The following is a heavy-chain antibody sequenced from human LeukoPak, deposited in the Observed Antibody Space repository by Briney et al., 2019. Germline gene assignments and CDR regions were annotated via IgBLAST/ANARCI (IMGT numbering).Heavy chain of an antibody. Sequence: PGGSLRLSCTASGFTFSDHYMDWVRQAPGKGLEWVGRTANKANSYITYYAASVKGRFVISTDDSKNSLHLQMSSLKTEDTAVYYCAGRPLSSPHSFDDWGQGTLVTVSS. CDR2: TANKANSYIT. CDR1: GFTFSDHY. V-gene: IGHV3-72*01. J-gene: IGHJ4*02. CDR3: AGRPLSSPHSFDD. D-gene: IGHD6-19*01.